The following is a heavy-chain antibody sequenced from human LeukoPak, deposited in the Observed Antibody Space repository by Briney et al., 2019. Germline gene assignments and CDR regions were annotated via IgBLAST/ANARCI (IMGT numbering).Heavy chain of an antibody. CDR3: ARLRRARYCSSTSCYSFWFDP. V-gene: IGHV4-34*01. CDR1: GGSFSGYY. CDR2: INHSGST. Sequence: SETLSLTCAVYGGSFSGYYWSWIRQPPGKGLEWIGEINHSGSTNYNPSLKSRVTISVDTSKNLFSLKLSSVTAADTAVYYCARLRRARYCSSTSCYSFWFDPWGQGTLVTVSS. D-gene: IGHD2-2*01. J-gene: IGHJ5*02.